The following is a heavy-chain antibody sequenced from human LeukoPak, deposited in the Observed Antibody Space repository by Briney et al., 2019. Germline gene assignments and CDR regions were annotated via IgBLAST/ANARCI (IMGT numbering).Heavy chain of an antibody. CDR3: AREQQSGARYAFDI. CDR1: GFTFSDYY. D-gene: IGHD6-13*01. J-gene: IGHJ3*02. V-gene: IGHV3-11*01. CDR2: ISSSGSTI. Sequence: GGSLRLSCAASGFTFSDYYMSWIRQAPGKGLEWVSYISSSGSTIYYADSVKGRFTISRDNAKNSLYLQMNSLRAEDTAVYYCAREQQSGARYAFDIWGQGTMVVVSS.